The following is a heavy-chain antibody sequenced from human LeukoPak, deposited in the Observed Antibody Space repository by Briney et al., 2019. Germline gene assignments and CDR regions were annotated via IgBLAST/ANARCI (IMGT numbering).Heavy chain of an antibody. D-gene: IGHD2-2*01. V-gene: IGHV3-21*01. CDR2: ISSSSSYI. CDR3: AADRRDIVVVPADRYYYMDV. J-gene: IGHJ6*03. CDR1: GFTFSSYS. Sequence: PGRSLRLSCAASGFTFSSYSMNWVRQAPGKGLEWVSSISSSSSYIYYADSVKGRFTISRDNAKNSLYLQMNSLRAEDTAVYYCAADRRDIVVVPADRYYYMDVWGKGTTVTVSS.